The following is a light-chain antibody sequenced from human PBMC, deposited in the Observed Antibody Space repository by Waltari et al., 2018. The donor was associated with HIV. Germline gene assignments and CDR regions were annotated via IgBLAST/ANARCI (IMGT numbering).Light chain of an antibody. CDR1: SGSIASNY. CDR2: EDN. V-gene: IGLV6-57*03. J-gene: IGLJ3*02. CDR3: QSYDSSNQRV. Sequence: NFMLTQPHSVSESPGKTVTISCTRSSGSIASNYVQWNQQRTGSAPTTVFYEDNQRPSGFPDRFSGSLDSSSNSASLTISGLKTEDEADYYCQSYDSSNQRVFGGGTKLTVL.